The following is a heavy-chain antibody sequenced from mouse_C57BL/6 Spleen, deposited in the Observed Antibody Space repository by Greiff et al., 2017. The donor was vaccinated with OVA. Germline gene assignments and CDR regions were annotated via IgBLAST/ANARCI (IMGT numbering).Heavy chain of an antibody. J-gene: IGHJ3*01. V-gene: IGHV1-15*01. CDR2: IDPETGGT. D-gene: IGHD1-1*01. CDR3: TREKDYYYGSSWFAY. Sequence: VQLQQSGAELVRPGASVTLSCKASGYTFTDYEMHWVKQTPVHGLEWIGAIDPETGGTAYNQKFKGKAILTADKSSSTAYMELRSLTSEDSAVYYWTREKDYYYGSSWFAYWGQGTLVTVSA. CDR1: GYTFTDYE.